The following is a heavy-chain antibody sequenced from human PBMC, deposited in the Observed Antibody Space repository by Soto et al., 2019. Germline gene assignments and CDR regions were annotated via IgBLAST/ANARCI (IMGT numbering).Heavy chain of an antibody. CDR3: ARVPHYDFWSGYYLGMDV. CDR1: GGSISSYY. Sequence: PSETLSLTCTVSGGSISSYYWSWIRQPPGKGLEWIGYIYYSGSTNYNPSLKSRVTISVDTSKNQFSLKLSSVTAADTAVYYCARVPHYDFWSGYYLGMDVWGQGTTVTVSS. J-gene: IGHJ6*02. D-gene: IGHD3-3*01. CDR2: IYYSGST. V-gene: IGHV4-59*01.